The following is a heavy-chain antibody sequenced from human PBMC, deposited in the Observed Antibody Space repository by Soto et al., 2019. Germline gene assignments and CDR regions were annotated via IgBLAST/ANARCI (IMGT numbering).Heavy chain of an antibody. V-gene: IGHV3-30*18. CDR1: GFTFSSYG. CDR3: AKASSGYYYAWFDY. Sequence: PGGSLRLSCAASGFTFSSYGMHWVRQAPGKGLEWVAVISYDGSNKYYADSVKGRFTISRDNSKNTLYLQMNSLRAEDTAVYYCAKASSGYYYAWFDYWGQGTLVTVSS. D-gene: IGHD3-22*01. CDR2: ISYDGSNK. J-gene: IGHJ4*02.